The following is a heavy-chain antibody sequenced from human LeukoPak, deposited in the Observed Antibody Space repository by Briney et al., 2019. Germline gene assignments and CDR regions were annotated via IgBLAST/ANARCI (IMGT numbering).Heavy chain of an antibody. CDR2: ISGSNGDT. V-gene: IGHV1-18*01. D-gene: IGHD5-24*01. J-gene: IGHJ4*02. CDR1: GYSFTIYG. CDR3: ARGPRRWLQLTYFDY. Sequence: ASVKVSCKAVGYSFTIYGVVWVRQAPGQGLEWMAWISGSNGDTNFAQKIQGRVTLTTDTSTSTAYMELMSLRSDDTAAYFCARGPRRWLQLTYFDYWGQGTLVTVSS.